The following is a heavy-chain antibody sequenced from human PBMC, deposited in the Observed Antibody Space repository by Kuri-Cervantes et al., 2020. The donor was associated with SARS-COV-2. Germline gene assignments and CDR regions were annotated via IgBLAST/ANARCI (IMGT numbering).Heavy chain of an antibody. Sequence: GGSLRLSCAASGFTFSSYAMSWVRQAPGKGLEWVSAISGSGGSTYYADSVKGRFTISRDNSKNTLYLQMNSLRAEDTAVYYCARALYYYDSRGPIDYWGQGTLVTGSS. CDR2: ISGSGGST. CDR3: ARALYYYDSRGPIDY. D-gene: IGHD3-22*01. J-gene: IGHJ4*02. CDR1: GFTFSSYA. V-gene: IGHV3-23*01.